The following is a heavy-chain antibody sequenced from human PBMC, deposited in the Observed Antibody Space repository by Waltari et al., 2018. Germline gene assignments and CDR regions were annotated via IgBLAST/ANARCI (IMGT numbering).Heavy chain of an antibody. CDR2: ITNDGSGT. CDR3: VKEAPARGDWYLDL. CDR1: GFSFSNDW. D-gene: IGHD2-2*01. J-gene: IGHJ2*01. V-gene: IGHV3-74*03. Sequence: EVQLVESGGGLVQPGGSLRLSCAASGFSFSNDWMHWVRQVPGKGLEWGSRITNDGSGTMYADSVKGRFTSSRDNAKNTLFLEMNSLRVEDTAVYYCVKEAPARGDWYLDLWGRGTLLAVSS.